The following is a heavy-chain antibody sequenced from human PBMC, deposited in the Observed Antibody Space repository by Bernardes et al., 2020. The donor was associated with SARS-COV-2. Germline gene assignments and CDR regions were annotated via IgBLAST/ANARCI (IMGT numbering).Heavy chain of an antibody. V-gene: IGHV4-39*01. Sequence: SEALSLTCTVSGGSISSSSYYWGWIRQPPGKGLEWIGSIYYSGSTYYNPSLKSRVTISVDTSKNQFSLKLSSVTAADTAVYYCARSKAVAGIVLIYYYYGMDVWGQGTTVTGSS. D-gene: IGHD6-19*01. CDR1: GGSISSSSYY. CDR2: IYYSGST. CDR3: ARSKAVAGIVLIYYYYGMDV. J-gene: IGHJ6*02.